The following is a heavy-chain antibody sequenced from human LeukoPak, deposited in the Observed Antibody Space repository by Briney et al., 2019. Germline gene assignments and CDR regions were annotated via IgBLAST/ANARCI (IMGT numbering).Heavy chain of an antibody. CDR1: GFTFSAYW. J-gene: IGHJ4*02. D-gene: IGHD2-15*01. CDR3: ARGLVAANTFDY. Sequence: PGGSLRLSCAASGFTFSAYWMSWVRQAPGKGLEWVANIKPDDTEKYYVDSVKGRFTISRDNAKSSLYLQMNSLRAEDTAVYYCARGLVAANTFDYWGPGTLVTVSS. V-gene: IGHV3-7*01. CDR2: IKPDDTEK.